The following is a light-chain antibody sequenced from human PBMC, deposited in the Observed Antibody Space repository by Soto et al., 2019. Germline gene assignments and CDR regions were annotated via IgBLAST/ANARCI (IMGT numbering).Light chain of an antibody. J-gene: IGLJ2*01. V-gene: IGLV1-44*01. CDR1: SSXXGSNT. CDR3: AAWDDSLNGHVV. Sequence: QSVLTQPPSASGTPGQRVTISCSXXSSXXGSNTVNWYQQITGTAPKLLIYNDNQRPSGVPDRFSGSKSGTSGSLAISGLQSEDEGDYYCAAWDDSLNGHVVFGGGTKLTVL. CDR2: NDN.